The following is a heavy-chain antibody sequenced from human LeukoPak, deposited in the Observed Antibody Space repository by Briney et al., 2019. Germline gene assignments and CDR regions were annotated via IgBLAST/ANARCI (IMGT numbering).Heavy chain of an antibody. CDR2: IWYDGSNK. J-gene: IGHJ6*02. Sequence: GGSLRLSCAASGFSFSRYWMHWVRQAPGKGLEWVAVIWYDGSNKYYADSVKGRFTISRDNSKNTLYLQMNSLRAEDTAVYYCAREGNYYDMDVWGQGTTVTVSS. V-gene: IGHV3-33*08. CDR3: AREGNYYDMDV. CDR1: GFSFSRYW.